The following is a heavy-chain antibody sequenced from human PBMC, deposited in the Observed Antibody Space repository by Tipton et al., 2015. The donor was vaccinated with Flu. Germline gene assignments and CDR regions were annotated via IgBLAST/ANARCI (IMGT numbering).Heavy chain of an antibody. V-gene: IGHV4-30-2*01. D-gene: IGHD3-16*01. Sequence: TLSLTCSVSGDSMNTDDFSWSWIRQPPGKALEWIGYIYYNGNTFYNPFFRSRVSMSIDRSKTEFSLKLKSVTAADTAVYFCSRGLATFGPSTPFDHWGQGALVTVSS. CDR1: GDSMNTDDFS. CDR2: IYYNGNT. CDR3: SRGLATFGPSTPFDH. J-gene: IGHJ4*02.